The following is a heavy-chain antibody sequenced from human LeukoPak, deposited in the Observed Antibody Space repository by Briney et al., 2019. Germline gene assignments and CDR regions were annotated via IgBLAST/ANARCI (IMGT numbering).Heavy chain of an antibody. CDR2: IYYSGST. V-gene: IGHV4-61*05. Sequence: SDTLSLTCTVSGGSISSSSYYWGWIRQPPGQGLEWIGYIYYSGSTNYHPSLKSRVTISVDPSNTQFSLKLSSLTAADTAVYDCAGSRAMVRGLNAFDIWGQGTMVTVSS. D-gene: IGHD3-10*01. CDR3: AGSRAMVRGLNAFDI. CDR1: GGSISSSSYY. J-gene: IGHJ3*02.